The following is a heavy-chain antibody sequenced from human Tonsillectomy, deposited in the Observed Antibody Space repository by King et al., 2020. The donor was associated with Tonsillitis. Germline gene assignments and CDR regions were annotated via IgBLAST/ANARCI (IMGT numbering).Heavy chain of an antibody. Sequence: QLQESGPGLVKPSQTLSLTCTVSGGSISSGDYYWSWIRQPPGKGLEWIGYIYYSGSTYYNPSLKSRVTISVDTSKNPFSLKLSSVTAADTAVYYCAMDAVADFWICYSEQIFYYYDMDVWGQGTTVTVSS. D-gene: IGHD3-3*01. CDR2: IYYSGST. V-gene: IGHV4-30-4*01. CDR3: AMDAVADFWICYSEQIFYYYDMDV. J-gene: IGHJ6*02. CDR1: GGSISSGDYY.